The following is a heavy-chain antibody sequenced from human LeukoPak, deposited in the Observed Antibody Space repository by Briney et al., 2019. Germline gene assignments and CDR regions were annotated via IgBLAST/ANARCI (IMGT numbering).Heavy chain of an antibody. CDR1: GYSISSGYC. Sequence: SETLSLTCTVSGYSISSGYCWGWIRQPPGKGLEWIGNICHGGNTYYKPSLRSRVTVSVDTSENQFSLKLTSVTAADTAVYYCVRGPYGSGISNWFDPWGQGPLVIVSS. J-gene: IGHJ5*02. CDR3: VRGPYGSGISNWFDP. V-gene: IGHV4-38-2*02. CDR2: ICHGGNT. D-gene: IGHD3-10*01.